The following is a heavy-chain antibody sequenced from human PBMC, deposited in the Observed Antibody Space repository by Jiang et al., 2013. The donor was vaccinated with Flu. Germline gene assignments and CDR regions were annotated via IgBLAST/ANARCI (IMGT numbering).Heavy chain of an antibody. D-gene: IGHD1-26*01. Sequence: QSGSELKKPGASVKVSCKASGYTFTDYTMNWVRQAPGQGLEWMGWINTKTENPTYAQGFTGRFVFSLDTSVSTAYLQITGLKADDTAVYFCAREGATPARLASKYYFYAMDVWGQGDHGHRL. J-gene: IGHJ6*02. CDR1: GYTFTDYT. V-gene: IGHV7-4-1*02. CDR3: AREGATPARLASKYYFYAMDV. CDR2: INTKTENP.